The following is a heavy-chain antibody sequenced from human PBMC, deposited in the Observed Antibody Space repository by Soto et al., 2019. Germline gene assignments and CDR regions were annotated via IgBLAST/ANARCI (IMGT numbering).Heavy chain of an antibody. CDR1: GFTFSSYS. CDR3: ARNYYDSSGYFLDWFDP. V-gene: IGHV3-48*02. D-gene: IGHD3-22*01. J-gene: IGHJ5*02. CDR2: IRSSSTI. Sequence: PGGSLRLSCAAYGFTFSSYSMNWVRQAPGKGLEWVSYIRSSSTIYHANSVKGRFTISRDNAKNSLYLQMNSLRDEDTAVYYCARNYYDSSGYFLDWFDPWGQGT.